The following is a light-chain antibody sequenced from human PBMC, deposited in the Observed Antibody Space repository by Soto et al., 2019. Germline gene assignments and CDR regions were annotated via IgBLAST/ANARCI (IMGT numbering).Light chain of an antibody. J-gene: IGLJ2*01. V-gene: IGLV2-23*01. CDR1: SSDVGSYNL. CDR3: CSYAGSSTFVV. Sequence: QSALTQPASVSGSPGQSITISRTGTSSDVGSYNLVPWYQQHPGKAPKLMIYEGSKRPSGVSNRFSGSKSGNTASLTISGRQAEDEADYYCCSYAGSSTFVVFGGGTKVTVL. CDR2: EGS.